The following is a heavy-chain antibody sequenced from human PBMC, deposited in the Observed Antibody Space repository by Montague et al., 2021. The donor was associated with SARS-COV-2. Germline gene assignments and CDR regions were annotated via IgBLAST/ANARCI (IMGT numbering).Heavy chain of an antibody. V-gene: IGHV4-34*01. CDR2: INHSGST. CDR1: GGSFTNYY. Sequence: SETLSLTCAVRGGSFTNYYWNWIRQSPGKGLETLGEINHSGSTNYNPSLKSRVTISVDMSRSQVSLILTSVTAADTAIYYCASARGRTGCFDSWGQGIQVTVSS. CDR3: ASARGRTGCFDS. J-gene: IGHJ5*01. D-gene: IGHD3-10*01.